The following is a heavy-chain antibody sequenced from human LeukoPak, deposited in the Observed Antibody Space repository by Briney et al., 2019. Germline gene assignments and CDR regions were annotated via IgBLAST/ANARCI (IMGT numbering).Heavy chain of an antibody. V-gene: IGHV1-69*05. CDR3: ACSGGDANPHHFDY. CDR2: IIPIFGTA. Sequence: SVKVSCKASGGTFSSYAISWVRQAPGQGLEWMGGIIPIFGTANYAQKFQGRVTITTDESTSTAYMELSSLRSEDTAVYYCACSGGDANPHHFDYWGQGTLVTVSS. D-gene: IGHD2-15*01. J-gene: IGHJ4*02. CDR1: GGTFSSYA.